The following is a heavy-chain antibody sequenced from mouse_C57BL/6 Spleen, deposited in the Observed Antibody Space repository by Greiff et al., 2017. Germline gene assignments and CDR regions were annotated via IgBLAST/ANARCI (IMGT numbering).Heavy chain of an antibody. CDR1: GYTFTSYW. D-gene: IGHD1-1*01. Sequence: VQLQQSGTVLARPGASVKMSCKTSGYTFTSYWMHWVKQRTGQGLEWIGAIYPGNSDTSYNQKFKGKAKLTAVTSASTAYMELSSLTNEDSAVYYCTRDYYGSDYFDYWGQGTTLTVSS. V-gene: IGHV1-5*01. J-gene: IGHJ2*01. CDR2: IYPGNSDT. CDR3: TRDYYGSDYFDY.